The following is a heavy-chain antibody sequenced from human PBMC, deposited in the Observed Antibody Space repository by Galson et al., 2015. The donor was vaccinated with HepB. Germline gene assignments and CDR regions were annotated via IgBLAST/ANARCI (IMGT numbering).Heavy chain of an antibody. V-gene: IGHV3-15*01. CDR1: GFTFSNAR. Sequence: SLRLSCAASGFTFSNARMSWVRQAPGKGLEWVGRITSKTDGATTDYAAPVKGRFTISRDDSKNTLYLQMNSLKTEDTAVYYCTTYLYSGSYSGYWGQGTLVTVSS. J-gene: IGHJ4*02. CDR3: TTYLYSGSYSGY. D-gene: IGHD1-26*01. CDR2: ITSKTDGATT.